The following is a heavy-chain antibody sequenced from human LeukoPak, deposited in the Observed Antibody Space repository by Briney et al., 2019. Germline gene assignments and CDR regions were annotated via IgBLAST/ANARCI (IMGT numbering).Heavy chain of an antibody. Sequence: GASVKVSCKASGYTFTGYYMHWVRQAPGQGLEWMGWINPSSGGTNYAQKFQGRVTMTRDTSISTAYMELSRLRSDDTAVYYCARVSTTVTTYDYWGQGTLVTVSS. J-gene: IGHJ4*02. V-gene: IGHV1-2*02. CDR3: ARVSTTVTTYDY. CDR1: GYTFTGYY. D-gene: IGHD4-17*01. CDR2: INPSSGGT.